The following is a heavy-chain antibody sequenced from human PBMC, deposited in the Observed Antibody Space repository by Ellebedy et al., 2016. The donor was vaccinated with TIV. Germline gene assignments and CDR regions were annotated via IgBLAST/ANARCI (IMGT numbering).Heavy chain of an antibody. CDR3: ARSSDYSSYYLDS. Sequence: PGGSLRLSCAASGFTFSSYWMHWVRQAPGKGLEWVSSISSSSSYIYYADSVKGRFTISRDNAKKSMYLEMNSLRAEDTAVYFCARSSDYSSYYLDSWGQGTLVTVSS. J-gene: IGHJ4*02. CDR1: GFTFSSYW. CDR2: ISSSSSYI. D-gene: IGHD2-21*01. V-gene: IGHV3-21*01.